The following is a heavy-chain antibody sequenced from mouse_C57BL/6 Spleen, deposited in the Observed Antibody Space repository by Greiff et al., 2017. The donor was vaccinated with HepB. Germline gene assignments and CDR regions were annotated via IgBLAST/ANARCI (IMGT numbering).Heavy chain of an antibody. CDR1: GYTFTSYW. CDR2: IYPGSGST. D-gene: IGHD2-3*01. V-gene: IGHV1-55*01. CDR3: AREDGYHHYWYFDV. Sequence: VQLQQPGAELVKPGASVKMSCKASGYTFTSYWITWVKQRPGQGLEWIGDIYPGSGSTNYNEKFKSKATLTVDTSSSTAYMQLSSLTSEDSAVYDCAREDGYHHYWYFDVWGTGTTVTVSS. J-gene: IGHJ1*03.